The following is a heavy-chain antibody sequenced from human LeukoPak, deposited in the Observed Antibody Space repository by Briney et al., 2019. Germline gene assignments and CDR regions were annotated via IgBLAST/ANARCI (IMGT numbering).Heavy chain of an antibody. D-gene: IGHD6-19*01. CDR1: GGSISSGSYY. J-gene: IGHJ4*02. CDR3: ALTGYSSGWDRGGFDY. Sequence: SQTLSLTCTVSGGSISSGSYYWSWIRQPAGKGLEWIGRIYTSGSTNYNPSLKSRVTISVDTSKNQFSLKLSSVTAADTAVYYCALTGYSSGWDRGGFDYWGQGTLVTVSS. CDR2: IYTSGST. V-gene: IGHV4-61*02.